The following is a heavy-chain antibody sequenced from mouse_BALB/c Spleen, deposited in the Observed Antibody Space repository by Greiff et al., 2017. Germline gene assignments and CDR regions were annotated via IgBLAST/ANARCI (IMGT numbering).Heavy chain of an antibody. D-gene: IGHD2-4*01. CDR3: AREGYDYDGRTSAWFAY. J-gene: IGHJ3*01. CDR2: IWGDGST. Sequence: QVQLKESGPGLVAPSQSLSITCTVSGFSLTGYGVNWVRQPPGKGLEWLGMIWGDGSTDYNSALKSRLSISKDNSKSQVFLKMNSLQTDDTARYYCAREGYDYDGRTSAWFAYWGQGTLVTVSA. CDR1: GFSLTGYG. V-gene: IGHV2-6-7*01.